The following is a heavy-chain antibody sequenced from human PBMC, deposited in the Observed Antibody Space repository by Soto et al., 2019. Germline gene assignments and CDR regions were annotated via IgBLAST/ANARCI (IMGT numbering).Heavy chain of an antibody. CDR2: ISSSSSYI. CDR1: GFPFRSFN. D-gene: IGHD2-15*01. Sequence: GALRPSFAAPGFPFRSFNINWGPPGPGEGVEWVSSISSSSSYIYYADSVKGRFTISRDNAKNSLYLQMNSLRAEDTAVYYCAREDVVVVAADYYYYMDVWGKGTTVTVSS. CDR3: AREDVVVVAADYYYYMDV. J-gene: IGHJ6*03. V-gene: IGHV3-21*01.